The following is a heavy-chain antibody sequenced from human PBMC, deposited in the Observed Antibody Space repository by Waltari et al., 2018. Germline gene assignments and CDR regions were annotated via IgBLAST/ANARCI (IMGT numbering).Heavy chain of an antibody. V-gene: IGHV4-39*01. D-gene: IGHD2-15*01. CDR3: ARLPISLGVGSVFDI. CDR1: GGSISSSTYY. Sequence: QMQLQESGPGLVKPSEPLSLTCTVSGGSISSSTYYWGWIRQPPGKGLEWIGNSYYSGSTYYNPSLKSRLTIAVDTSKNQFSLNLRSVTAADTAVYYCARLPISLGVGSVFDIWGQGTMVTVSS. CDR2: SYYSGST. J-gene: IGHJ3*02.